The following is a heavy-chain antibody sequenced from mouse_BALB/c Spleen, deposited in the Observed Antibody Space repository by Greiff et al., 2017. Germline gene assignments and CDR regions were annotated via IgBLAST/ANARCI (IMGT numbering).Heavy chain of an antibody. CDR1: GYSITSDYA. V-gene: IGHV3-2*02. Sequence: EVHLVESGPGLVKPSQSLSLTCTVTGYSITSDYAWNRIRQFPGNNLEWMGYISYSGSTSYNPTLKSRISITRDTSKNQFYLQLNSVNTEDTATYYCARDWLAYWGQGTLVTVSA. J-gene: IGHJ3*01. CDR3: ARDWLAY. CDR2: ISYSGST.